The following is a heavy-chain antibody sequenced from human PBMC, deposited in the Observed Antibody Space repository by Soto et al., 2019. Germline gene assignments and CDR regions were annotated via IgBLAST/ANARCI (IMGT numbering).Heavy chain of an antibody. CDR1: GFTFSSYS. CDR3: ARELPYMDV. CDR2: INSSSSTI. D-gene: IGHD2-21*02. J-gene: IGHJ6*03. Sequence: SLRLSCAASGFTFSSYSMNWVRQAPGKGLEWVSYINSSSSTIYYADSVKGRFTISRDNAKNSLYLQMNSLRAEDTAVYYCARELPYMDVWGKGTTVTVSS. V-gene: IGHV3-48*01.